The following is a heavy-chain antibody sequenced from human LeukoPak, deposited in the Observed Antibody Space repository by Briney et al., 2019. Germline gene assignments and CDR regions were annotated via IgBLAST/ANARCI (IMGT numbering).Heavy chain of an antibody. CDR1: GGTFSSYT. D-gene: IGHD1-26*01. CDR3: AREGYSGSPGYFDY. CDR2: IIPILGIA. V-gene: IGHV1-69*04. Sequence: ASVKVSCKASGGTFSSYTISRVRQAPGQGLEWMGRIIPILGIANYAQKFQGRVTITADKSTSTAYMELSSLRSEDTAVYYCAREGYSGSPGYFDYWGQGTLVTVSS. J-gene: IGHJ4*02.